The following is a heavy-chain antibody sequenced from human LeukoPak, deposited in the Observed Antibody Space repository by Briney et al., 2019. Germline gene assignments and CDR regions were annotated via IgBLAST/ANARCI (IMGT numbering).Heavy chain of an antibody. D-gene: IGHD6-6*01. Sequence: SETLSLTCTVSGYSISSGYYWGWIRQPPGKGLEWIGSIYHSGSTYYNPSLKSRVTISVDTSKNQFSLQLNSVTPEDTAVYYCARAGGPSLIAASVAFDYWGQGTLVTVSS. CDR1: GYSISSGYY. V-gene: IGHV4-38-2*02. CDR2: IYHSGST. J-gene: IGHJ4*02. CDR3: ARAGGPSLIAASVAFDY.